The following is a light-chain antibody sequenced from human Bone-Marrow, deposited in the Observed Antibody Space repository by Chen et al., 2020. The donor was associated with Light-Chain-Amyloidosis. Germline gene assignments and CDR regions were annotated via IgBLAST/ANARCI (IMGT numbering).Light chain of an antibody. CDR1: NIRSTS. J-gene: IGLJ3*02. CDR2: DDS. Sequence: SYVLTQPSSVSVAPGQTATIACGGNNIRSTSVHWYQQTPGQAPLLVVYDDSDRPSGIPERLSGSNAGNTAMLTISMDEAGDEADYCCQVWDRSSDRPVFGGGTKLTVL. V-gene: IGLV3-21*02. CDR3: QVWDRSSDRPV.